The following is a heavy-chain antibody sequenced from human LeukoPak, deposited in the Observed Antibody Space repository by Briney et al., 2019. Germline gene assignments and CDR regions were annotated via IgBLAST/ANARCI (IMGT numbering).Heavy chain of an antibody. V-gene: IGHV4-59*01. CDR1: GGSISSYY. Sequence: SETLSLTCTVSGGSISSYYWSWIRQPPGKGLEWIGYIYYSGSTNYNPSLKSRVTISVDTSKNQFSLKLSSVTAADTAVYYCARDAYFDYWGQGTLVTVSS. CDR3: ARDAYFDY. J-gene: IGHJ4*02. CDR2: IYYSGST.